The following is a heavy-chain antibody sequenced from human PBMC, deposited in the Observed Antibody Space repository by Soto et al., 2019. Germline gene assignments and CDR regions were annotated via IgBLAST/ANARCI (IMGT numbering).Heavy chain of an antibody. Sequence: SETLSLTCTVSGGSISSNSYYWGWIRQPPGKGLEWIGSIDYRGSTFYNPSLKSRVTISVDTSKNQFSLKLSSVTAADTAVYYCARTYDGSGPNSGGYGFDIWGQGTMVT. D-gene: IGHD3-22*01. CDR1: GGSISSNSYY. CDR3: ARTYDGSGPNSGGYGFDI. V-gene: IGHV4-39*07. CDR2: IDYRGST. J-gene: IGHJ3*02.